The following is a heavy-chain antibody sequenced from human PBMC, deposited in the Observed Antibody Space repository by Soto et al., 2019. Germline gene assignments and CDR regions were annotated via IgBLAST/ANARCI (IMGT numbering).Heavy chain of an antibody. D-gene: IGHD4-17*01. V-gene: IGHV4-34*01. CDR1: GGSFRGYY. CDR3: SRYNTVTTVRRSSNAFDI. J-gene: IGHJ3*02. Sequence: QVQLQQWGAGLLKPSVTLSLTCAVYGGSFRGYYWNWIRQPPGRRLEWLGKSNHIGSANYNPSLKSRITISVDTAKKQCSLKLSSGTAADTAMYSCSRYNTVTTVRRSSNAFDIWGHGTIVTVTS. CDR2: SNHIGSA.